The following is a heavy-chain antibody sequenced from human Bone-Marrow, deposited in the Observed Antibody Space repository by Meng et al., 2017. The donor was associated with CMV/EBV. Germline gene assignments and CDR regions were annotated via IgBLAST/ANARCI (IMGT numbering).Heavy chain of an antibody. CDR3: ARAPWD. J-gene: IGHJ4*02. CDR2: IYYSGST. CDR1: GGSVSSGSYY. V-gene: IGHV4-61*01. Sequence: SETLSLTCTVSGGSVSSGSYYWSWIRQPPGKGLEWIGYIYYSGSTNYNPSLKSRVTISVDTSKNQFSLKLSSVTAADTAVYYCARAPWDWGQGKLVNVSS.